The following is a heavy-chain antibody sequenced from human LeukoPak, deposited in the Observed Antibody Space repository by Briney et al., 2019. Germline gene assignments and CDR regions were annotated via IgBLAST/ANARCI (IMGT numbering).Heavy chain of an antibody. V-gene: IGHV4-31*03. CDR2: IYHSGNT. CDR3: ARGTTYDYDSGHMRFDY. CDR1: GGSISSSGSY. D-gene: IGHD3-22*01. Sequence: SETLSLTCTVSGGSISSSGSYWNWIRHHPGKGLEWIGYIYHSGNTYYNPSLKSRITLSVDTSANQFSLTLSSVTVADTAMYFCARGTTYDYDSGHMRFDYWGQGTLVTVSS. J-gene: IGHJ4*02.